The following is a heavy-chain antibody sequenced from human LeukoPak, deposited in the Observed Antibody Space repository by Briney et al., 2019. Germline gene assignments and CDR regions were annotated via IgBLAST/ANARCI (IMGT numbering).Heavy chain of an antibody. V-gene: IGHV4-59*01. CDR3: ARDMGSGYDY. Sequence: PSETLSLTCTVSGGSISSYYWSWIRQPPGKGLGWIGYIYYSGSTNYNPSLKSRVTISVDTSKNQFSLKLSSVTAADTAVYYCARDMGSGYDYWGQGTLVTVSS. D-gene: IGHD3-22*01. CDR2: IYYSGST. CDR1: GGSISSYY. J-gene: IGHJ4*02.